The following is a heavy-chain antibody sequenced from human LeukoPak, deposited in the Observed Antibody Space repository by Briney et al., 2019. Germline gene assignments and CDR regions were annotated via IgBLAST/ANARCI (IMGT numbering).Heavy chain of an antibody. CDR3: ARSPSSSYYDTSGYYADY. J-gene: IGHJ4*02. D-gene: IGHD3-22*01. Sequence: ASVKVSCKASGCTFTSYYMHWVRQAPGQGLEWMGVISDYNGNTNYAQKLQGRVTMTTDTSTSTAYMELRSLRSDDTAVYYCARSPSSSYYDTSGYYADYWGQGTLVTVSS. CDR2: ISDYNGNT. V-gene: IGHV1-18*04. CDR1: GCTFTSYY.